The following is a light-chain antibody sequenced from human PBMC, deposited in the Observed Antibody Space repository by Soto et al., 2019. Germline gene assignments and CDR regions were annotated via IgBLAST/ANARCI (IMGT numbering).Light chain of an antibody. V-gene: IGKV3-20*01. CDR2: GAS. Sequence: EIVLTQSPGTLSLSPGERATLSCRASQSVSNYLAWYQQKPGQAPRLLIYGASRRATVIPDRFSGSGSGTDFNLTISRLEPEDFAVYYCQQYGGSPQPFGQGTNVEIK. CDR1: QSVSNY. CDR3: QQYGGSPQP. J-gene: IGKJ1*01.